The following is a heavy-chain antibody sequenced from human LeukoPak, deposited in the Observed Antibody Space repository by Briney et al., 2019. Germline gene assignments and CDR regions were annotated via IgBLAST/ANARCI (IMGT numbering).Heavy chain of an antibody. V-gene: IGHV3-74*01. CDR3: ARASGYLNDLDF. Sequence: GSLRLSCEATGFTFSKYRMHWVRQSPGKGLVWVSFINSHGDTTTYADSVRGRFTISRDNAKNTVFLQMTSLVAEDTAVYYCARASGYLNDLDFWGQGTLVSVSS. CDR2: INSHGDTT. D-gene: IGHD3-3*01. CDR1: GFTFSKYR. J-gene: IGHJ4*02.